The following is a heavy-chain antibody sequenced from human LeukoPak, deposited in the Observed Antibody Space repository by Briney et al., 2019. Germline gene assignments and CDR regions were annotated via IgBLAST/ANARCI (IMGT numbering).Heavy chain of an antibody. Sequence: GASVKVSCKSSGYTFTSYGISWVRQAPGQGLEWMGWISAYNGNTNYAQKLPGRVTMTTDTSTSTAYMELRSLRSDDTAVFYCARVKGRHCSGGSCPIFDYWGQGTLVTVSS. J-gene: IGHJ4*02. D-gene: IGHD2-15*01. CDR1: GYTFTSYG. CDR3: ARVKGRHCSGGSCPIFDY. CDR2: ISAYNGNT. V-gene: IGHV1-18*01.